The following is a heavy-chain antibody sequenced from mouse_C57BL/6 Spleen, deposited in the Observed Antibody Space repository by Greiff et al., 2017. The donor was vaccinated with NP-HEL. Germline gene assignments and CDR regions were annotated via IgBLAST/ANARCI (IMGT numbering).Heavy chain of an antibody. CDR2: IDPSDSYT. Sequence: QVQLQQPGAELVMPGASVKLSCKASGYTFTSYWMHWVKQRPGQGLEWIGEIDPSDSYTNYNQKFKGKSTLTVDKSSSTAYMQLSSLTSEDSAVYYCARKAQTARYAMDYWGQGTSVTVSS. J-gene: IGHJ4*01. D-gene: IGHD3-2*01. CDR3: ARKAQTARYAMDY. CDR1: GYTFTSYW. V-gene: IGHV1-69*01.